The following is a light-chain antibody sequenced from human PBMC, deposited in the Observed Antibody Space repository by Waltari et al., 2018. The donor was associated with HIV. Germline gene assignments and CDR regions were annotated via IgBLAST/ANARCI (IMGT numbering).Light chain of an antibody. Sequence: NFMLTQPHSVSESPGKTVTISCTRSSGSIASNLVPWFQQRPGSSATTVIFEDSRRPSGVPDRFSGSIDMSSNSASLTNSGLKSDDEADYYCQSFDSSSVVFGGGTKLTVL. CDR1: SGSIASNL. CDR2: EDS. CDR3: QSFDSSSVV. J-gene: IGLJ2*01. V-gene: IGLV6-57*01.